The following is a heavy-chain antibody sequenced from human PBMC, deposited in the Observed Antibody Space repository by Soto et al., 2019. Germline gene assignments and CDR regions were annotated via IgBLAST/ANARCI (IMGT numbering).Heavy chain of an antibody. CDR1: GYNFSSHD. CDR2: INAGNGNT. CDR3: ARDSFYCGGRYCYHYSFYMDV. D-gene: IGHD2-21*01. V-gene: IGHV1-3*01. J-gene: IGHJ6*03. Sequence: QVHLVQAGAEVRKPGASVQVSCKASGYNFSSHDIHWVRQAPRQGLEWMGWINAGNGNTRYSQKFQDRITITRDASASTAYMELSSLRSEDTAIYYCARDSFYCGGRYCYHYSFYMDVWGKGTTVTVSS.